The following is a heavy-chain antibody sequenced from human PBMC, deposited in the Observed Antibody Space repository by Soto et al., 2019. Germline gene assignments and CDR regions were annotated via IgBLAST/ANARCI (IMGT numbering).Heavy chain of an antibody. CDR1: GYSISSNHY. Sequence: ETLSLTSAVSGYSISSNHYWGWIQHPPGKGLAWVSRINTDGSSTNYADSLKGRFAISRDNAKNTLYLQMNSLRAEDTAVYYCARVGSDWELLNYWGQGTLVTVSS. J-gene: IGHJ4*02. V-gene: IGHV3-74*01. CDR3: ARVGSDWELLNY. D-gene: IGHD2-21*02. CDR2: INTDGSST.